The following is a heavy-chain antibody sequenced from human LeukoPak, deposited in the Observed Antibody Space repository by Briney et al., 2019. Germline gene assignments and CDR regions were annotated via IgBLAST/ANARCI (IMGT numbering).Heavy chain of an antibody. D-gene: IGHD4-17*01. V-gene: IGHV3-48*03. CDR1: GFTFSSYE. CDR3: ARVIRDYGDYRRKDYYYYYMDV. CDR2: ISSSGSTI. J-gene: IGHJ6*03. Sequence: PGGSLRLSCAASGFTFSSYEMNWVRQAPGKGLEWVSYISSSGSTIYYADSVKGRFTISRDNAKNSLYLQMNSLRAEDTAVYYCARVIRDYGDYRRKDYYYYYMDVWGKGTTVTISS.